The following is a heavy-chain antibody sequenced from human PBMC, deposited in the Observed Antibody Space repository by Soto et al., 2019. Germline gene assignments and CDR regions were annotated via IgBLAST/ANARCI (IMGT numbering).Heavy chain of an antibody. CDR3: VREDGKVGTNSAFDY. Sequence: GGALRLPCASSGFTVSTYTMNLGPQGPGKGLEWVSSINGRGNYIYYAESVKGRFTISRDNAKNSLYLQMDRLRAEDTALYYCVREDGKVGTNSAFDYWGLGALVTVSS. D-gene: IGHD1-26*01. CDR1: GFTVSTYT. CDR2: INGRGNYI. V-gene: IGHV3-21*01. J-gene: IGHJ4*02.